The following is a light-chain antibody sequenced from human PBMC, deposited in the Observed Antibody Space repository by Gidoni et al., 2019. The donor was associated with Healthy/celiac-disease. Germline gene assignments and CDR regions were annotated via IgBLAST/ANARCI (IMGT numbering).Light chain of an antibody. V-gene: IGLV3-1*01. CDR1: TLGDKH. J-gene: IGLJ2*01. CDR3: QAWDSSTGVV. CDR2: RDT. Sequence: SYALTQPPSVSVSPGQTASITCSGDTLGDKHAYWYQQKPGRSPMLVIYRDTKRPSGIPERFSGSNSGNTATLTISGTQAMDEADYYCQAWDSSTGVVFGGGTKLTVL.